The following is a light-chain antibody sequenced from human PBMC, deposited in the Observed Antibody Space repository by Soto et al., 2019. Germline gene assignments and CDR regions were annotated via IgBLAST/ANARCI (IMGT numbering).Light chain of an antibody. J-gene: IGKJ2*01. CDR1: QGINIF. CDR3: QQRNSYPRT. CDR2: AAS. V-gene: IGKV1-9*01. Sequence: DIQLTQSPSFLSTSVGDRVTITCRASQGINIFLAWFQQKPGKAPNLLISAASTLQSGVPSRFIGSGSETEFTLTINSLQPEDSATYYCQQRNSYPRTFGQGTKVEIK.